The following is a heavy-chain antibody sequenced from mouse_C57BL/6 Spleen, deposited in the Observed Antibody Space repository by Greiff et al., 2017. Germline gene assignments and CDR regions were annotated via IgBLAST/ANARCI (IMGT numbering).Heavy chain of an antibody. CDR2: INPSSGYT. CDR1: GYTFTSYW. D-gene: IGHD2-3*01. J-gene: IGHJ3*01. Sequence: QVQLLQSGAELAKPGASVKLSCKASGYTFTSYWMHWVKQRPGQGLEWIGYINPSSGYTKYNEKFKDKATLTADKSSSTAYMQLSSLTYEDSAVYYCATGWLLLAYWGQGTLVTVSA. CDR3: ATGWLLLAY. V-gene: IGHV1-7*01.